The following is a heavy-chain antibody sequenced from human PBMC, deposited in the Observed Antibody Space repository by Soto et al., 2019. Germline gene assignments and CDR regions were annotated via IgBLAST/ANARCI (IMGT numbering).Heavy chain of an antibody. CDR3: ARGRSDSAGSSFGRRMDV. V-gene: IGHV4-61*01. CDR2: TFVAGAT. D-gene: IGHD3-10*01. CDR1: GEALGSGQSY. Sequence: QVQLQESGPGLVKSSETLSLICFVSGEALGSGQSYWNWIRQAPGKGLEWIGHTFVAGATKYSAPLKSRVTMSVDTSKSQISLTLTSVTAADSATYFCARGRSDSAGSSFGRRMDVLGQGTTVTVSS. J-gene: IGHJ6*02.